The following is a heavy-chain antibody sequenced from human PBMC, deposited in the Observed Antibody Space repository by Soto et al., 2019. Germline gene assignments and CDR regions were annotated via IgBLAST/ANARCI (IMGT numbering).Heavy chain of an antibody. D-gene: IGHD3-3*01. Sequence: SETLSLTCTVSGGSISSYYWSWIRQPPGKGLEWIGYIYYSGSTNYNPSLKSRVTISVDTSKNQFSLKLSSVTAADTAVYYCARDGSARHYDFWSGYYTYSRYYYYGMDVWGQGTTVTVYS. V-gene: IGHV4-59*01. CDR1: GGSISSYY. CDR3: ARDGSARHYDFWSGYYTYSRYYYYGMDV. CDR2: IYYSGST. J-gene: IGHJ6*02.